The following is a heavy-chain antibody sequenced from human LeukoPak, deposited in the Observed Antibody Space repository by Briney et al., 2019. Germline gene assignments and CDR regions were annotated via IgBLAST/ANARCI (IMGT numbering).Heavy chain of an antibody. J-gene: IGHJ6*03. CDR2: IIPMFDSE. V-gene: IGHV1-69*13. Sequence: SVKVSCKASGGPFNNYAISWVRQAPGQGLEWMGGIIPMFDSESYARKFQGRVTITADESTSTAYMELNSLRSEDTAVYYCAKDGAQFYYGSQRAHPRSPYYYMDVWGKGTTVTVSS. CDR3: AKDGAQFYYGSQRAHPRSPYYYMDV. D-gene: IGHD3-10*01. CDR1: GGPFNNYA.